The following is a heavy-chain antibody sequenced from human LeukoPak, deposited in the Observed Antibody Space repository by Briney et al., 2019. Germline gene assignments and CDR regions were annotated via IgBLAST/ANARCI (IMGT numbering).Heavy chain of an antibody. J-gene: IGHJ4*02. CDR1: GFIFSNFA. D-gene: IGHD3-10*01. Sequence: GRSLRLSCAASGFIFSNFAMHWVRQAPGKGLEWVALISYDGGNTYYADSVKGRFTISRDNSKNTLYLQMNSLRAEDTAVYYCAKDRGSGVIYYWGQGTLVTVSS. CDR2: ISYDGGNT. V-gene: IGHV3-30*18. CDR3: AKDRGSGVIYY.